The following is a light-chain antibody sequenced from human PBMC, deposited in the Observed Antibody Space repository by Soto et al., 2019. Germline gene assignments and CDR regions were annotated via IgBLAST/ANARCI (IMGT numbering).Light chain of an antibody. CDR1: QSVGRY. Sequence: EIVLTQSPATLSLSPGERATLSCRASQSVGRYLTWYQQKVGQAPRLLIYAASNRAAGTPARFSGSGSGTDFTLTISSLKPEDFAVYYCQLRDNWPPVFTFGPGTKVHV. CDR3: QLRDNWPPVFT. J-gene: IGKJ3*01. V-gene: IGKV3-11*01. CDR2: AAS.